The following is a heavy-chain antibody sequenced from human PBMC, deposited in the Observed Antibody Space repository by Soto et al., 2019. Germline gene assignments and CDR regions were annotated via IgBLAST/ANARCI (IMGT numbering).Heavy chain of an antibody. Sequence: SETLSLTCTVSGGSISNYYWSWIRQPPGKGLEWIGYIYNSGSTSYNPSLKSRVTISVDTPKNKFSLNLSSVTAADTAVYYCARSGNTALAYYYYGMDVWGQGTTVTVSS. D-gene: IGHD5-18*01. CDR2: IYNSGST. CDR1: GGSISNYY. V-gene: IGHV4-59*01. J-gene: IGHJ6*02. CDR3: ARSGNTALAYYYYGMDV.